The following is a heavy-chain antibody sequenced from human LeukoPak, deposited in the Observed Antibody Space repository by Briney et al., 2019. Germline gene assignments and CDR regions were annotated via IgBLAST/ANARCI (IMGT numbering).Heavy chain of an antibody. CDR3: ARDSPLIAVAGHFDY. V-gene: IGHV1-46*02. CDR2: INPSDGST. Sequence: GASVKVSCKASGYTFNSHYMHWVRQAPGQGLEWMGIINPSDGSTTYAQKFQGRVTMTSDMSTSTVYMELSSLRSEDTAVYYCARDSPLIAVAGHFDYWGQGTQVTASS. J-gene: IGHJ4*02. CDR1: GYTFNSHY. D-gene: IGHD6-19*01.